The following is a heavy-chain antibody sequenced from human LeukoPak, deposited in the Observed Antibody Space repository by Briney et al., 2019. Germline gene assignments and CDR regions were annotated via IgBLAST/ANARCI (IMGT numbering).Heavy chain of an antibody. D-gene: IGHD2-2*01. CDR3: AKGNRCSSTSCYVSNWFDP. CDR1: GFTFSNYL. J-gene: IGHJ5*02. CDR2: ISHDGSNK. V-gene: IGHV3-30-3*01. Sequence: GGSLRLSCAASGFTFSNYLMHWVRQAPGKGLEWVAGISHDGSNKYYADSVKGRFTISRDNSKNTLYLQMNSLRAEDTAVYYCAKGNRCSSTSCYVSNWFDPWGQGTLVTVSS.